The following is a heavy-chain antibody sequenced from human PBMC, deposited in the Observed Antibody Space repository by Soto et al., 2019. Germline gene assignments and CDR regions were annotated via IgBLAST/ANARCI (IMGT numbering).Heavy chain of an antibody. Sequence: SETLSLTCAVYGGSFSGYYWSWIRQPPGKGLEWIGEINHSGSTNYNPSLKSRVTISVDTSKNQFSLKLSSVTAADTAVYYCARGAVIDYWGQGTLVTVSS. D-gene: IGHD4-4*01. CDR1: GGSFSGYY. CDR2: INHSGST. CDR3: ARGAVIDY. J-gene: IGHJ4*02. V-gene: IGHV4-34*01.